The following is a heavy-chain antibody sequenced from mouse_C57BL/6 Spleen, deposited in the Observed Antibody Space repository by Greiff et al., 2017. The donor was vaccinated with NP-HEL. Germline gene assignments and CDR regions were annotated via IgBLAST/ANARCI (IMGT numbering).Heavy chain of an antibody. CDR2: IDPSASYT. CDR1: GYTFTSYW. CDR3: ARGGSYAMDY. J-gene: IGHJ4*01. Sequence: QVQLQQPGAELVKPGASVKLSCKASGYTFTSYWMQWVKQRPGQGLEWIGEIDPSASYTNYNQKFKGKATLTVDTSSSTAYMQLSSLTSEDSAVYYCARGGSYAMDYWGHGTSVTVSS. V-gene: IGHV1-50*01.